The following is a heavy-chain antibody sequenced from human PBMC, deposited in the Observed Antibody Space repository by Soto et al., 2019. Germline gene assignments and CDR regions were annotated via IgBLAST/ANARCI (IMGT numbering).Heavy chain of an antibody. Sequence: ASVTVSCTASGSTFTRYTMNWVRQAPGQRLEWMGWINPDNGNTKSSQKFQDRVIITRDTSASTAYMDLSSLRSEDTAVYYCARGIATGQLDPWGQGTLVTVS. D-gene: IGHD2-15*01. V-gene: IGHV1-3*01. J-gene: IGHJ5*02. CDR3: ARGIATGQLDP. CDR1: GSTFTRYT. CDR2: INPDNGNT.